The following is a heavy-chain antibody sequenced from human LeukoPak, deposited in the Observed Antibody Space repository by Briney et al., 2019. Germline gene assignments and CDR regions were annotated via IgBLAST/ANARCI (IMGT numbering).Heavy chain of an antibody. Sequence: SGPTLVNPTQTLTLTCTFSGFSLSTSAGGVGWIRLPTGKAQEWLALIYWNDDKRYSPSLKSRLTITKDTSKNQVVLTMTNMDPVDTATYYCAHFNGTLTPVAYWGQGTLVTASS. CDR1: GFSLSTSAGG. V-gene: IGHV2-5*01. CDR3: AHFNGTLTPVAY. D-gene: IGHD4-23*01. CDR2: IYWNDDK. J-gene: IGHJ4*02.